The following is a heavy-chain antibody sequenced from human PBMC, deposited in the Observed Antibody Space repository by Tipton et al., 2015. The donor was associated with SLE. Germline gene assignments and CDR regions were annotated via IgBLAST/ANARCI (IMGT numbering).Heavy chain of an antibody. Sequence: SLRLSCAASGFTFDDYAMHWVRQAPGKGLEWVSGISWNSGSIGYADSVKGQFTISRDNAKNSLYLQMNSLRAEDTALYYCAKDRDIAAAGRLDYWGQGTLVTVSS. V-gene: IGHV3-9*01. CDR1: GFTFDDYA. CDR3: AKDRDIAAAGRLDY. CDR2: ISWNSGSI. J-gene: IGHJ4*02. D-gene: IGHD6-13*01.